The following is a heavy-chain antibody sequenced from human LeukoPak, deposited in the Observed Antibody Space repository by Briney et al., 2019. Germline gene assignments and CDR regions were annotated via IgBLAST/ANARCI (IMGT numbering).Heavy chain of an antibody. V-gene: IGHV3-23*01. CDR2: ISGSGGST. D-gene: IGHD5-24*01. CDR3: TRGDGWTDS. J-gene: IGHJ4*02. CDR1: GFTFSTYA. Sequence: GGSLRLSCAASGFTFSTYAMSWVRQAPGKGLEWVSGISGSGGSTFYADSVKGRFTISRDNSKNTLYLQMNSLKNEDTAAYHCTRGDGWTDSWGQGTLVTVSS.